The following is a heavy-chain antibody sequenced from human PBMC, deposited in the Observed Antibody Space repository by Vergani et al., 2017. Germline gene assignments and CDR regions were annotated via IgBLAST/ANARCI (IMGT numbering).Heavy chain of an antibody. D-gene: IGHD7-27*01. CDR1: GFTFSSYW. V-gene: IGHV3-23*04. CDR2: ISGSGGST. CDR3: AKGPTGVGYYYYGMDV. Sequence: EVQLVESGGGLVQPGGSLRLSCAASGFTFSSYWMHWVRQAPGKGLVWVSAISGSGGSTYYADSVKGRFTISRDNSKNTLYLQMNSLRAEDTAVYYCAKGPTGVGYYYYGMDVWGQGTTVTVSS. J-gene: IGHJ6*02.